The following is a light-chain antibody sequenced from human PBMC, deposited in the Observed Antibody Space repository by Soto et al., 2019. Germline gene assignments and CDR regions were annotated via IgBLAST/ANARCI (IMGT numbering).Light chain of an antibody. V-gene: IGKV3-11*01. J-gene: IGKJ5*01. CDR3: QQRSDSIT. CDR2: DAS. Sequence: EIVMTQSPVTLSVSPGERATLSCRASQSFTDNVAWYQQKPGQAPRLLIYDASTRAPGIPARFSGRGSGADFTLTISSLEPEDFAVYYCQQRSDSITFGQGTRLENK. CDR1: QSFTDN.